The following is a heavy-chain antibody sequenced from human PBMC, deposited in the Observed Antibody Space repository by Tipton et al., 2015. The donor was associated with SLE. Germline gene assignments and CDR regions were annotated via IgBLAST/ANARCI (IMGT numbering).Heavy chain of an antibody. CDR2: GYNSGTS. CDR3: ARLSPLAGWYYFDY. Sequence: TLSLTCTVSGGSIISNYWSWVRQPPGKGLERIGYGYNSGTSHYNPSLKSRVTISVDTSKNQFSLKVNSVTAADTAVYYCARLSPLAGWYYFDYWGQGTLVTVSS. V-gene: IGHV4-59*01. CDR1: GGSIISNY. D-gene: IGHD3-9*01. J-gene: IGHJ4*02.